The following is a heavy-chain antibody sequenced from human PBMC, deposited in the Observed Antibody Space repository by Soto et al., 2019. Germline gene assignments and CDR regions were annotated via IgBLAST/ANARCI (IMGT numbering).Heavy chain of an antibody. CDR2: IYYSGNT. V-gene: IGHV4-59*01. J-gene: IGHJ4*02. CDR1: GVSISSYY. D-gene: IGHD6-19*01. CDR3: ARIAGNGWYYDS. Sequence: SETLSLTCTVSGVSISSYYWSWIRQPPGKGPESIGYIYYSGNTNYNPSLKSRVTISLDTSKSQFSLKLNSVTAADTAVYYCARIAGNGWYYDSWGQGTLVTVSS.